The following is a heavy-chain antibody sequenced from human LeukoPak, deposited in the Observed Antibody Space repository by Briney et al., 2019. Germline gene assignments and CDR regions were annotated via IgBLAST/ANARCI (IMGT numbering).Heavy chain of an antibody. V-gene: IGHV3-21*01. CDR2: ISSSSSYI. CDR3: AREESSTFDY. J-gene: IGHJ4*02. Sequence: GGSLRLSRAASGFTFSSYSMNWVRQAPGKGLEWVSSISSSSSYIYYADSVKGRFTISRDNAKNSLYLQMNSLRAEDTAVYYCAREESSTFDYWGQGTLVTVSS. CDR1: GFTFSSYS.